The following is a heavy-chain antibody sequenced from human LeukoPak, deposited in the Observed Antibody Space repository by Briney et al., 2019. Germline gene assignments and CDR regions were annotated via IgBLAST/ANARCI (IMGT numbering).Heavy chain of an antibody. CDR3: ARRADDYWFDP. CDR1: GGSISSSGYY. Sequence: SETLSLTCTVSGGSISSSGYYWGWIRQPPGEGLEWIGSIYYSGSTYYNPSLKSRVTMSVDTSKNQFSLRLSSVTAADTAVYYCARRADDYWFDPWGQGTLVTVSS. D-gene: IGHD2-21*02. V-gene: IGHV4-39*01. CDR2: IYYSGST. J-gene: IGHJ5*02.